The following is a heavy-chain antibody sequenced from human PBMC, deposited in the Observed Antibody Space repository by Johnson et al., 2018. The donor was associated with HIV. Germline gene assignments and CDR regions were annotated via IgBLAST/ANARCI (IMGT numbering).Heavy chain of an antibody. CDR3: AREGAWEPPLDAIDI. Sequence: VQLMESGGGVVQPGRSLRLSCAASGFPFSTYSMHWVRQAPGKGLEWVTVISHDGSKKYYADSLKGRFTISRDNSKNTLYLQMNSLRAEDTAVYYCAREGAWEPPLDAIDIWGQGTMVTVSS. J-gene: IGHJ3*02. CDR1: GFPFSTYS. V-gene: IGHV3-30-3*01. D-gene: IGHD1-26*01. CDR2: ISHDGSKK.